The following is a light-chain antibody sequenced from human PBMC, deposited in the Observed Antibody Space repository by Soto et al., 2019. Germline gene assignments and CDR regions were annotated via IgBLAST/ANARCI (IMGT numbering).Light chain of an antibody. V-gene: IGLV2-14*03. CDR1: SSDVGGYNY. CDR2: DVN. CDR3: SSYTRSSTEV. J-gene: IGLJ1*01. Sequence: QSVLTQPASGSGSPGRSSTISCTGTSSDVGGYNYVSWYQHHPGKAPKLLIYDVNSRPSGVSDRFSGSKSGNTASLTISGLQAEDEADYYCSSYTRSSTEVFGTGTTVTVL.